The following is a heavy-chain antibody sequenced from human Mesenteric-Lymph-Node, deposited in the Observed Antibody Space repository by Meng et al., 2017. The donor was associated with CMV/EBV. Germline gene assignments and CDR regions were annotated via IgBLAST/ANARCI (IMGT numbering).Heavy chain of an antibody. D-gene: IGHD6-6*01. CDR1: GYSFSSYW. J-gene: IGHJ4*02. V-gene: IGHV5-51*01. CDR3: ARLYSSSSKDDY. CDR2: IYPGDSDI. Sequence: GGSLRLSCKGSGYSFSSYWIAWVRQMPGKGLEWMGIIYPGDSDIRYSPSFQGQVIISADKAISTAYLQWSSLQASDTAMYYCARLYSSSSKDDYWGQGTLVTAPQ.